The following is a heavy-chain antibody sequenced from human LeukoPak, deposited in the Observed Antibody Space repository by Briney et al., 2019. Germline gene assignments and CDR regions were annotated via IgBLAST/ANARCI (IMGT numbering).Heavy chain of an antibody. V-gene: IGHV3-30*04. CDR1: GFTFSNYA. CDR3: ARDATYSSGWGDFDY. D-gene: IGHD6-19*01. CDR2: ISYDGSNK. J-gene: IGHJ4*02. Sequence: GGSLRLSCAASGFTFSNYAMHWVRQAPGKGLEWVAVISYDGSNKYYADSMKGRFTISRDNSKNTLYLQMNSLRAEDTAVYYCARDATYSSGWGDFDYWGQGTLVTVSS.